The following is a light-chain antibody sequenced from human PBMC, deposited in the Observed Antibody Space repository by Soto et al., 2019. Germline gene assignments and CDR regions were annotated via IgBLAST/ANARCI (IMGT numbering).Light chain of an antibody. J-gene: IGLJ3*02. CDR2: EGG. V-gene: IGLV2-23*01. CDR3: CTYAGGTTWV. CDR1: SSYVGSYNL. Sequence: QSALTQPASVSGSPGQSITISCTGTSSYVGSYNLVSWYQQHPGKAPKLMIYEGGKRPSGVSDRFSGSKSGNTASLTISGLQAEDEADYYCCTYAGGTTWVFGGGTKLTVL.